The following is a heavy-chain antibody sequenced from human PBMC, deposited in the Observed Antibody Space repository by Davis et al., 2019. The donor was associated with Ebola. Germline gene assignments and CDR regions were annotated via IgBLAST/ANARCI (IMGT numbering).Heavy chain of an antibody. V-gene: IGHV4-34*01. CDR1: GGSISSYY. CDR2: INHSGST. J-gene: IGHJ6*02. D-gene: IGHD3-10*01. Sequence: SETLSLTCTVSGGSISSYYWSWIRQPPGKGLEWIGEINHSGSTNYNPSLKSRVTISVDTSKNQFSLKLSSVTAADTAVYYCARGRVTMVRGVIIYYYYGMDVWGQGTTVTVSS. CDR3: ARGRVTMVRGVIIYYYYGMDV.